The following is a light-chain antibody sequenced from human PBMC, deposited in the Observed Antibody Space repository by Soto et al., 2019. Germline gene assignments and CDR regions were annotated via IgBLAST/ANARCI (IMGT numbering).Light chain of an antibody. CDR1: QSVSSY. V-gene: IGKV3-11*01. Sequence: EIVLTQSPATLSLSPGERATLSCRASQSVSSYLAWYQQKPGQAPRLLIYDASNRATGIPARFSGSGSGTGFTLTSSSVAHDALVVYCCQQRSNWLWFGGGTKVEIK. CDR2: DAS. CDR3: QQRSNWLW. J-gene: IGKJ4*02.